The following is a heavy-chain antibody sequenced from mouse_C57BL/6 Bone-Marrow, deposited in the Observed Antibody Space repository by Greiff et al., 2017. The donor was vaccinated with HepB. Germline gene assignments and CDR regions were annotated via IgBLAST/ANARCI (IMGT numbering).Heavy chain of an antibody. V-gene: IGHV5-16*01. D-gene: IGHD4-1*01. CDR1: GFTFSDYY. Sequence: DVKLVESEGGLVQPGSSMKLSCTASGFTFSDYYMAWVRQVPEKGLEWVANINYDGSSTYYLDSLKSRFIISRDNAKNILYLQMSSLKSEDTATYYCAREGLTGALTYWGQGTLVTVSA. CDR2: INYDGSST. J-gene: IGHJ3*01. CDR3: AREGLTGALTY.